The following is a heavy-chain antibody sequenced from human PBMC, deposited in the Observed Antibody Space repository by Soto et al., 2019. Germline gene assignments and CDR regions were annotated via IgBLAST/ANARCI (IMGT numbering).Heavy chain of an antibody. V-gene: IGHV1-69*13. CDR1: GGTFSSYA. J-gene: IGHJ5*02. D-gene: IGHD4-17*01. Sequence: SVKVSCKASGGTFSSYAISWVRQAPGQGLEWMGGIIPIFGTANYAQKFQGRVTITADESTSTAYVELSSLRSEDTAVYYCASGGSDYGDYVGWFDPWGQGTLVTVSS. CDR3: ASGGSDYGDYVGWFDP. CDR2: IIPIFGTA.